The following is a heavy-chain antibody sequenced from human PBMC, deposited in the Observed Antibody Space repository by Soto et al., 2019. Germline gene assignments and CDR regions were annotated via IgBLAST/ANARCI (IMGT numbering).Heavy chain of an antibody. V-gene: IGHV1-69*04. D-gene: IGHD1-26*01. CDR3: ARDGVTTSLLDN. CDR1: GGTFSNYS. Sequence: VQLVQSGAEVKKPASSVTVSCKASGGTFSNYSITWVRQAPGQGLEWMGRFIPILGIANYAQKFQGRVTITADKSTSTASMELSSLRSEDTAVYYCARDGVTTSLLDNWGQGTLVTVSS. J-gene: IGHJ4*02. CDR2: FIPILGIA.